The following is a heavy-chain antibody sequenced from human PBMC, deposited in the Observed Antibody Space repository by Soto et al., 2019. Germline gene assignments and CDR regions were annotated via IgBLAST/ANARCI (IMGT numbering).Heavy chain of an antibody. D-gene: IGHD1-1*01. CDR3: EREVSAGLDY. J-gene: IGHJ4*02. CDR2: MQPSTGST. Sequence: QVQLVQSGAEVREPGASVKVSCKASGYSFTSLDINWVRQTAGKGLEWMGWMQPSTGSTGYAQKFEGKVTMTRDTSITTAYMELTTLTPHDTALYCCEREVSAGLDYWGQGNLVTVPS. CDR1: GYSFTSLD. V-gene: IGHV1-8*01.